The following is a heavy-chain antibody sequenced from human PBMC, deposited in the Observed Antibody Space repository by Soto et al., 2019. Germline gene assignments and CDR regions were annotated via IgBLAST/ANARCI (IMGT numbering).Heavy chain of an antibody. CDR2: IYYSGST. CDR3: ARHAFGWYNWFEP. Sequence: PSETLSLTCTVSGCSISSYYWSWIRQPPGKGLEWIGYIYYSGSTNYNPSLKSRVTISVDTSKNQFSLKLSSVTAADTAVYYCARHAFGWYNWFEPWGQGTRVNVAS. D-gene: IGHD6-19*01. CDR1: GCSISSYY. V-gene: IGHV4-59*08. J-gene: IGHJ5*02.